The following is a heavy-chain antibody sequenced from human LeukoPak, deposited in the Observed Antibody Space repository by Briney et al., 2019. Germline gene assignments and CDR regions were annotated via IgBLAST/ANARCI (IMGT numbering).Heavy chain of an antibody. J-gene: IGHJ6*03. D-gene: IGHD1-14*01. CDR3: AKESKDRDYYYYYMDV. V-gene: IGHV3-30*02. Sequence: GGSLRLSCAASGFTFSSYGMHWVRQAPGKGLEWVAFIRYDGSNKYYADSVKGRFTISRDNSKNTLYLQMNSLRAEDTAVYYCAKESKDRDYYYYYMDVWGKGTTVTVSS. CDR1: GFTFSSYG. CDR2: IRYDGSNK.